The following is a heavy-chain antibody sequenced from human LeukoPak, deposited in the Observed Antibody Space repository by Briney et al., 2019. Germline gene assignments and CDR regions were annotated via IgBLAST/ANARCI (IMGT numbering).Heavy chain of an antibody. Sequence: GGSLRLSCEASGFTFCSYAMYWVRQAPGKGLEWVAGIFGSGGSAHYADSAKGRFTISRDNSKNTVYLQINSLRAEDTAVYYCGKTTTGYSSGQKPAWPGDYWGQGTLVTVSS. CDR3: GKTTTGYSSGQKPAWPGDY. D-gene: IGHD6-19*01. CDR2: IFGSGGSA. J-gene: IGHJ4*02. V-gene: IGHV3-23*01. CDR1: GFTFCSYA.